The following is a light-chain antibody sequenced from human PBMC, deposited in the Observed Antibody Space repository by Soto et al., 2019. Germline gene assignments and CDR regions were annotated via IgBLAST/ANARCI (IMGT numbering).Light chain of an antibody. V-gene: IGKV3D-20*02. CDR3: QQRSNWLPIT. CDR2: DAS. J-gene: IGKJ5*01. Sequence: EIVLTQSPATLSLSPGERATLSCGAIQSVSSSYLAWYQQKPGLAPRLLIYDASNRATGIPARFSGSGSGTDFTLTISSLEPEDFAVYYCQQRSNWLPITFGQGTRLEI. CDR1: QSVSSSY.